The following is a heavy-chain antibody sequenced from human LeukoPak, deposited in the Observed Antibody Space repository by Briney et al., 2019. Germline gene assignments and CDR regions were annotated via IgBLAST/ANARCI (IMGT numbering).Heavy chain of an antibody. V-gene: IGHV1-46*01. CDR1: AYTFTSYY. CDR2: INPSGGST. CDR3: ARTATITGTGNYYFDY. J-gene: IGHJ4*02. D-gene: IGHD1-20*01. Sequence: GASVKVSRKASAYTFTSYYMHWVRQAPAQGLEWMGIINPSGGSTSYAQKFQGRVTMTRDMSTSTVYMELSSLRSEDTAVYYCARTATITGTGNYYFDYGGQGTLVTVSS.